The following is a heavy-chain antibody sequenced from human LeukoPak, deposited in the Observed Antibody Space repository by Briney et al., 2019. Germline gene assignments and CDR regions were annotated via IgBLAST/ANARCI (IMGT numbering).Heavy chain of an antibody. V-gene: IGHV1-2*06. J-gene: IGHJ4*02. CDR2: INPNSGGT. Sequence: GASVKVSCKASGYTFTGYYMHWVRQAPGQGLEWMGRINPNSGGTNYAQKFQGRVTMTRDTSISTAYMELSRLRSDDTAVYYSARVAYYYGSGSYYMNDYWGQGTLVTVSS. CDR3: ARVAYYYGSGSYYMNDY. D-gene: IGHD3-10*01. CDR1: GYTFTGYY.